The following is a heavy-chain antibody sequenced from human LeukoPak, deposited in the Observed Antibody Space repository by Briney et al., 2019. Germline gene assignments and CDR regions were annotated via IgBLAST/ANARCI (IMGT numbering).Heavy chain of an antibody. CDR3: VKDGEMATITAHFDY. V-gene: IGHV3-64D*06. CDR1: GFTFSSYA. CDR2: ISSNGGST. Sequence: GGSLRLSCSASGFTFSSYAMHWVRQAPGKGLEYVSAISSNGGSTYYADSVKGRFTISRDNSKNTLYLQMSSLRAEDTAVYYCVKDGEMATITAHFDYWGQGTLATVSS. D-gene: IGHD5-24*01. J-gene: IGHJ4*02.